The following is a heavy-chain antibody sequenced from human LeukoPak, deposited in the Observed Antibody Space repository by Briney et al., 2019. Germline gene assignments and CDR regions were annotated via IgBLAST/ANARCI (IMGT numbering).Heavy chain of an antibody. V-gene: IGHV3-11*01. J-gene: IGHJ4*02. CDR2: ISSSGSTI. CDR3: ARDRSGGTYYYDSSGYSF. CDR1: GFTFSDYY. D-gene: IGHD3-22*01. Sequence: GGSLRLSCAASGFTFSDYYMSWIRQAPGKGLEWVSYISSSGSTIYYADSVEGRFTISRDNAKNSLYLQMSCLRADDTAVYYCARDRSGGTYYYDSSGYSFWGQGTLVTVSS.